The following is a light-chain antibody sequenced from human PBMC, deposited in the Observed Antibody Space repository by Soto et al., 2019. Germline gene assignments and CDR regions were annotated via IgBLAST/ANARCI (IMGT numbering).Light chain of an antibody. Sequence: QSALTQPASVSGSPGQSITISCTGTSSDVGGYNYVSWYQQHPGKAPKLMIYEVSNRPSGVSNRFSGSKSGNTASLTISGLQAGDEADYYCSSYTSSSTVVFGGGTKLTVL. CDR2: EVS. J-gene: IGLJ2*01. V-gene: IGLV2-14*01. CDR1: SSDVGGYNY. CDR3: SSYTSSSTVV.